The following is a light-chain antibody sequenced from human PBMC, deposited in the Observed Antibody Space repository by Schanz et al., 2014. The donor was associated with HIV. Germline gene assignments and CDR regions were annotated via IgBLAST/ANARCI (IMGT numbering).Light chain of an antibody. Sequence: QSVLAQPPSASGAPGQRVTISCTGSSSNIGAGYDVHWYQQLPGAAPKLLIYTNNQRPSGVPDRFSGSKSGTSASLAISGLQSEDEADYYCAAWDVNLNGPVFGGGTKLTVL. V-gene: IGLV1-44*01. CDR2: TNN. J-gene: IGLJ2*01. CDR3: AAWDVNLNGPV. CDR1: SSNIGAGYD.